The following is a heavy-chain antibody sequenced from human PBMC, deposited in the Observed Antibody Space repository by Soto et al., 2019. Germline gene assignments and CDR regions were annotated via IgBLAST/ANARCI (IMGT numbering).Heavy chain of an antibody. CDR3: ARSSWVGGYYLDY. D-gene: IGHD3-16*01. J-gene: IGHJ4*02. V-gene: IGHV4-59*01. CDR2: IYYSGST. Sequence: SETLSLTCTVSGGSISSYYWSWIRQPPGKGLEWIGYIYYSGSTNYNPSLKSRVTISVDTSKNQFSLKLSSVTAADTAVYYCARSSWVGGYYLDYWGQGTLVTVSS. CDR1: GGSISSYY.